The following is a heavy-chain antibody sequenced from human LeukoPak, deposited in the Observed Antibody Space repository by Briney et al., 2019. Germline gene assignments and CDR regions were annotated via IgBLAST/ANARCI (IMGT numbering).Heavy chain of an antibody. CDR2: ISSSSSYI. V-gene: IGHV3-21*01. CDR3: ARDRAQLDYYGMDV. CDR1: GFTFSSYW. J-gene: IGHJ6*02. Sequence: GGSLRLSCAASGFTFSSYWMHWVRQAPGKGLEWVSSISSSSSYIYYADSVKGRFTISRDNAKNSLYLQMNSLRAEDTAVYYCARDRAQLDYYGMDVWGQGTTVTVSS. D-gene: IGHD6-13*01.